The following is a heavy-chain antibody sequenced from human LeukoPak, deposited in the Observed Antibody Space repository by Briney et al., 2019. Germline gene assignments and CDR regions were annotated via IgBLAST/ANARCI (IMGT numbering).Heavy chain of an antibody. CDR2: IWYDGSNK. V-gene: IGHV3-33*01. CDR3: AREERDYYFDY. J-gene: IGHJ4*02. CDR1: GFTFSNYG. Sequence: GRSLKLSCTASGFTFSNYGMHWVRQAPGKGLEWVAVIWYDGSNKYYADSVKGRFTISRDNSKNTLYLQMNSLRAEDTAVYYCAREERDYYFDYWGQGTLVTVSS.